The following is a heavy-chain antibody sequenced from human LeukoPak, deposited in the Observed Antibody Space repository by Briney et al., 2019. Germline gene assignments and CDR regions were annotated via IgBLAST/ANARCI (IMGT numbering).Heavy chain of an antibody. CDR1: GYTFTGYY. Sequence: ASVKVSCKASGYTFTGYYMHWVRQAPGQGLEWMGWINPNSGGTNYAQKFQGRVTMTRDTSIGTAYMELSRLRSDDTAVYYCARGATVYYYYYMDVWGKGTTVTVSS. CDR3: ARGATVYYYYYMDV. CDR2: INPNSGGT. D-gene: IGHD2-15*01. J-gene: IGHJ6*03. V-gene: IGHV1-2*02.